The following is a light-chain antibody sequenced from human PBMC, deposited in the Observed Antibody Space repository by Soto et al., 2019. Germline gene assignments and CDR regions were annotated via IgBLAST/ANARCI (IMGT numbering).Light chain of an antibody. CDR2: KAS. V-gene: IGKV1-5*03. CDR1: PSISNW. Sequence: DIQMTQSPSTLSASVGDRVTITCRASPSISNWLAWYQQKPGKAPKLLIYKASSLKSGVPSRFSGSGSGTEFTLTISSLQPADFATYYCQQYNTYCTFGQGTKVEIK. J-gene: IGKJ1*01. CDR3: QQYNTYCT.